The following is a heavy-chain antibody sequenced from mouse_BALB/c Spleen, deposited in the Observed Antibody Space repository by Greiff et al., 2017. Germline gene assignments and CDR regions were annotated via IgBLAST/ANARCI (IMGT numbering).Heavy chain of an antibody. CDR3: ARSRPLDY. CDR2: ISSGSSTI. CDR1: GFTFSSFG. V-gene: IGHV5-17*02. Sequence: EVKVVESGGGLVQPGGSRKLSCAASGFTFSSFGMHWVRQAPEKGLEWVAYISSGSSTIYYADTVKGRFTISRDNPKNTLFLQMTSLRSEDTAMYYCARSRPLDYWGQGTTLPVSS. J-gene: IGHJ2*01.